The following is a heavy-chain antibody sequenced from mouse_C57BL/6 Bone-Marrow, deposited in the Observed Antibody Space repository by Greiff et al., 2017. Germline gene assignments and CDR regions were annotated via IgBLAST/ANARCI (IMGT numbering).Heavy chain of an antibody. D-gene: IGHD1-1*01. CDR2: IYPRSGNT. Sequence: VQLQQSGAELARPGASVKLSCKASGYTFTRYGISWVKQRTGQGLEWIGEIYPRSGNTYYNEKFKGKATLTADKSSSTAYMELRSLTSEDSAVYFCARLNFRLRGGGYYAMDYWGQGTSVTVSS. J-gene: IGHJ4*01. CDR3: ARLNFRLRGGGYYAMDY. V-gene: IGHV1-81*01. CDR1: GYTFTRYG.